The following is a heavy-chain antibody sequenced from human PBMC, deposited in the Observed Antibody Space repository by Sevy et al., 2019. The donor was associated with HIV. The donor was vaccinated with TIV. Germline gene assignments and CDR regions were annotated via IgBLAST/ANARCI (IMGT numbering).Heavy chain of an antibody. CDR3: ARNLSPSGAFDI. CDR1: GLTFSNYV. Sequence: GGSLRLSCAASGLTFSNYVMSWVRQAPGKGLEWLSVISGSSGTTYAAESVKGRLTNSRDNSKNTLYLHMSSLGAEDTAVYYCARNLSPSGAFDIWGQETRVTVSS. CDR2: ISGSSGTT. V-gene: IGHV3-23*01. D-gene: IGHD6-25*01. J-gene: IGHJ3*02.